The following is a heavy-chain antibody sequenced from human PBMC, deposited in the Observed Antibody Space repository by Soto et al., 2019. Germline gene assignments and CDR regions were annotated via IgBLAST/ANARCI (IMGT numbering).Heavy chain of an antibody. CDR1: GGSVSSGSYY. D-gene: IGHD3-9*01. V-gene: IGHV4-61*01. CDR3: ARDEYFDWLGAFDI. J-gene: IGHJ3*02. Sequence: PSETLSLTCTVSGGSVSSGSYYWSWIRQPPGKGLEWIGYIYYSGSTNYNPSLKSRVTISVDTSKNQFSLKLSSVTAADTAVYYCARDEYFDWLGAFDIWGQGTMVTVPS. CDR2: IYYSGST.